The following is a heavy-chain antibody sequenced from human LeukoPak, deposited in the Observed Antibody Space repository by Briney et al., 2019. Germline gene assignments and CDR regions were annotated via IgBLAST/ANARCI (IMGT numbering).Heavy chain of an antibody. CDR3: ARVGLVGSSWYSDYYGMDV. CDR2: IYYSGST. CDR1: GGSISNRNYY. D-gene: IGHD6-13*01. V-gene: IGHV4-39*07. J-gene: IGHJ6*02. Sequence: SETLSLTCTVSGGSISNRNYYWGWFRQPPGKGLEWIGSIYYSGSTYYNASLKSRVTISVDTSKNQFSLKLSSVTAADTAVYYCARVGLVGSSWYSDYYGMDVWGQGTTVTVSS.